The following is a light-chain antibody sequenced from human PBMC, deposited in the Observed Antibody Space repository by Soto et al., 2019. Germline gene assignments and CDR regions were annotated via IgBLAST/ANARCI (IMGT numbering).Light chain of an antibody. Sequence: EIVMTQSPATLSVSPGERATLSCRASQSVGSNLAWYQQKPGQAPRLLIYGASTRATGIPARFSGSGSGTEFTLTISSLQSEAFAIYFCQQYNNWPPDRTFGQGTNVEIK. CDR1: QSVGSN. CDR2: GAS. J-gene: IGKJ1*01. V-gene: IGKV3-15*01. CDR3: QQYNNWPPDRT.